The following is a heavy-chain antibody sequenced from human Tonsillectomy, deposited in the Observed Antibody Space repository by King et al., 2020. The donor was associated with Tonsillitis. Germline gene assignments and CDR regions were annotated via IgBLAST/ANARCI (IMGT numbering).Heavy chain of an antibody. CDR3: ARDHDGIQPLYGVDY. V-gene: IGHV3-33*08. J-gene: IGHJ4*02. CDR2: IWYDGSKE. Sequence: VQLVESGGGVVQPGRSLRLSCTASGFTFRSYGMHWVRQAPGKGLEWVAVIWYDGSKEYYVDSVKGRFTISRDNSKNTLYLQMDSLRAEDTAVYYCARDHDGIQPLYGVDYWGQGTLVTVSS. CDR1: GFTFRSYG. D-gene: IGHD5-18*01.